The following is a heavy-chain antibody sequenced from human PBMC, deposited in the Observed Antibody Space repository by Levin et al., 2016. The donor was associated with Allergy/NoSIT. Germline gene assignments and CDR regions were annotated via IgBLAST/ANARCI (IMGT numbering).Heavy chain of an antibody. CDR2: IIPILGIA. D-gene: IGHD4-11*01. J-gene: IGHJ4*02. CDR1: GYTFTSYG. Sequence: SVKVSCKASGYTFTSYGISWVRQAPGQGLEWMGGIIPILGIANYAQKFQGRVTITADESTSTAYMELSSLRSEDTAVYYCARERDSLTVTTVYDYWGQGTLVTVSS. V-gene: IGHV1-69*10. CDR3: ARERDSLTVTTVYDY.